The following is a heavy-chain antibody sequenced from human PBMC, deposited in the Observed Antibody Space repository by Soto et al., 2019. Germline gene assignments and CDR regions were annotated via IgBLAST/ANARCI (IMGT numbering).Heavy chain of an antibody. J-gene: IGHJ4*03. CDR3: GRVSPSICGGGNCYRLDSYFDS. V-gene: IGHV1-69*01. CDR2: IIPLFGTP. Sequence: QVQLVQSGAEVKKPGSSLKVSCKTSGVTFSTSGISWVRQGPGQGLEWMGGIIPLFGTPKYARKFQGRVSITSAHSASNTDLDVMGLGVDDTGIYFCGRVSPSICGGGNCYRLDSYFDSWGQGSQVVVSS. D-gene: IGHD2-21*01. CDR1: GVTFSTSG.